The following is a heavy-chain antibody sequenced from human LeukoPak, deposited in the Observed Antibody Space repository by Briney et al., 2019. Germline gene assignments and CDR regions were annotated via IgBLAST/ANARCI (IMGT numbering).Heavy chain of an antibody. CDR2: ISDSGGST. CDR1: GFTFTTYA. V-gene: IGHV3-23*01. CDR3: AKMPFSYRSGWSNFDY. Sequence: GGSLRLSCAAPGFTFTTYAMSWVRQAPGKGLEWVSGISDSGGSTYYADSVKVRFTISRDNSKNTLYLQMNSLRAEDTAVYYCAKMPFSYRSGWSNFDYWGQGTLGTGSS. D-gene: IGHD6-19*01. J-gene: IGHJ4*02.